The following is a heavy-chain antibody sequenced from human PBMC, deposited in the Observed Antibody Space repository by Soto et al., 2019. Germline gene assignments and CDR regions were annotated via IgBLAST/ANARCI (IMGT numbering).Heavy chain of an antibody. CDR2: INSDNGNT. CDR1: GYTFSNSG. J-gene: IGHJ5*02. CDR3: ARDQGITTFGVVTLLPNWFDP. Sequence: ASVKVSCKASGYTFSNSGISWVRQAPGQGLEWLGWINSDNGNTNYAQHLQGRVTLTTDTSTSTAYMDLRSLRSDDTAVYYCARDQGITTFGVVTLLPNWFDPWGQG. V-gene: IGHV1-18*01. D-gene: IGHD3-3*01.